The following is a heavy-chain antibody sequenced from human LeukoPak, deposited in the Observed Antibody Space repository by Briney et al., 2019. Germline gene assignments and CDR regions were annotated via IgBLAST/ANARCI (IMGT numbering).Heavy chain of an antibody. CDR3: ARDLYYDFWSGYVHDAFDI. J-gene: IGHJ3*02. CDR2: ISAYNGNT. CDR1: GYTFTSYG. V-gene: IGHV1-18*01. Sequence: ASVKVSCKASGYTFTSYGISWVRQAPGQGLEWMGWISAYNGNTNYAQKLQGRVTMTTDTSTSTAYMELRSLRSDDTVVYYCARDLYYDFWSGYVHDAFDIWGQGTMVTVSS. D-gene: IGHD3-3*01.